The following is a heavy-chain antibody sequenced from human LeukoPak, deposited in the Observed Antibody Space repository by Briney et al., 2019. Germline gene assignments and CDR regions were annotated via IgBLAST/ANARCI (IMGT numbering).Heavy chain of an antibody. Sequence: SVKVSCKASAGTFSSYAISWVRQAPGQGLEWMGGIIPIFGTANYAQKFQGRVTITTDESTSAAYMELSSLRSEDTAVYYCARGYQPLLTYNWFDPRGQGTLVTVSS. V-gene: IGHV1-69*05. J-gene: IGHJ5*02. D-gene: IGHD2-2*01. CDR1: AGTFSSYA. CDR3: ARGYQPLLTYNWFDP. CDR2: IIPIFGTA.